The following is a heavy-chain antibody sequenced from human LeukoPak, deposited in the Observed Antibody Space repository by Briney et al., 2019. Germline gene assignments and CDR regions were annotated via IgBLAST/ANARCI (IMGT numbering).Heavy chain of an antibody. J-gene: IGHJ5*02. CDR1: GFTVSSNY. CDR3: ARMNRGYCSGGSCYWFDP. Sequence: RGSLRLSCAASGFTVSSNYMSWVRQAPGKGLEWVSVIYSGGSTYYADSVKGRFTISRDNSKNTLYLQMNSLRAEDTAVYYCARMNRGYCSGGSCYWFDPWGQGTLVTVSS. D-gene: IGHD2-15*01. CDR2: IYSGGST. V-gene: IGHV3-66*01.